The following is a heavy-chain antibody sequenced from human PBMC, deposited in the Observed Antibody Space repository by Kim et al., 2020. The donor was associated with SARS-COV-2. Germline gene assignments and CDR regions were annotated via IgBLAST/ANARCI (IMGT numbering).Heavy chain of an antibody. CDR3: ARGYASSGYYPDS. V-gene: IGHV3-48*04. CDR1: GFTFSSYS. D-gene: IGHD3-22*01. J-gene: IGHJ4*02. Sequence: GGSLRLSCAASGFTFSSYSMNWVRQAPGKGLEWVSYISSSSSTIYYADSVKGRFTISRHNAKNSLYLQMNSLRAEDTAVYYCARGYASSGYYPDSWGQGTLVTVSS. CDR2: ISSSSSTI.